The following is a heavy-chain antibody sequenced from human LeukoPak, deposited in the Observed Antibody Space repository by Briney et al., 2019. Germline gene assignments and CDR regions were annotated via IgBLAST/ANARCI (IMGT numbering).Heavy chain of an antibody. D-gene: IGHD3-22*01. Sequence: KSSETLSLTCAVYGGSFSGYYWSWIRQPPGKGLEWIGEINHSGSTNYNPSLKSRVTISVDTSKNQFSLKLSSVTAADTAVYYCARLIPYYYDSSGYYYRAYYFDYWGQGTLVTVSS. V-gene: IGHV4-34*01. J-gene: IGHJ4*02. CDR3: ARLIPYYYDSSGYYYRAYYFDY. CDR1: GGSFSGYY. CDR2: INHSGST.